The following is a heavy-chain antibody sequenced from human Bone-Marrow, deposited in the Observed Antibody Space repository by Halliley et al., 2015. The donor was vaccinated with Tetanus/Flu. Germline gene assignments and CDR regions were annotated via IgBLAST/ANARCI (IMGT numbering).Heavy chain of an antibody. CDR2: VFYSGGP. Sequence: EWVGYVFYSGGPNYNPSLRSRATLSLDKSNNQFSLRLTSVTTADTAVYYCARGRADSPDFWGQGMLVTVSS. V-gene: IGHV4-59*09. J-gene: IGHJ4*02. CDR3: ARGRADSPDF. D-gene: IGHD2-15*01.